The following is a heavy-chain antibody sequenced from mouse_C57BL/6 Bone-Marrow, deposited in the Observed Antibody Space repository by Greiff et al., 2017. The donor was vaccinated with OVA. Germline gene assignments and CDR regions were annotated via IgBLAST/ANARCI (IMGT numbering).Heavy chain of an antibody. Sequence: QVQLQQSGPELVRPWASVKISCQAFYTFSRRVHFAIRDTTYWMQRVKQRPGQGLEWIGATDPGNGDTSYNQKSKGKATLTADKYSSTANMPLNNLTSEDSAVYYCASTGTSGYFDYWGQGTTLTVSS. D-gene: IGHD4-1*01. CDR2: GQGLEWIG. V-gene: IGHV1-87*01. J-gene: IGHJ2*01. CDR1: YTFSRRVH. CDR3: SEDSAVYYCASTGTSGYFDY.